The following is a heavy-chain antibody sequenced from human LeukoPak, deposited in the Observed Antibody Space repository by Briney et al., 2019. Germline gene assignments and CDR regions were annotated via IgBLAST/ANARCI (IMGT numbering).Heavy chain of an antibody. CDR2: INHSGST. CDR3: ASHYCSSTSCYTVDY. J-gene: IGHJ4*02. V-gene: IGHV4-34*01. Sequence: SETLSLTCAVYGGSFSGYYWSWIRQPPGKGLEWIGEINHSGSTNYNPSLKSRVTISVDTSKNQFSLKLSSVTAADTAVYYCASHYCSSTSCYTVDYWGQGTLVTVSS. D-gene: IGHD2-2*02. CDR1: GGSFSGYY.